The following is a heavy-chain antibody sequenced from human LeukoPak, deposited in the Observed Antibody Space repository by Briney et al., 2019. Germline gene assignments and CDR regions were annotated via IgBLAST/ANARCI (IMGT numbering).Heavy chain of an antibody. CDR2: ISYDGSNK. V-gene: IGHV3-30*18. CDR1: GFTFSSYG. CDR3: AKAGESSWFGDGT. J-gene: IGHJ5*02. Sequence: GGSLRLSCAASGFTFSSYGMHWVRQAPGKGLEWVALISYDGSNKDCADSVKGRFTISRDNSKNTLYLQMNSLRPEDTAVYYCAKAGESSWFGDGTWGQGTLVTVSS. D-gene: IGHD6-13*01.